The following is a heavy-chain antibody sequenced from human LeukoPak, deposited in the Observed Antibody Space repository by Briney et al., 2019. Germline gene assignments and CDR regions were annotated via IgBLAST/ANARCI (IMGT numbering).Heavy chain of an antibody. D-gene: IGHD3-22*01. CDR1: GYTFTSYG. CDR3: ARGFPPRRNYDSSGYYSYYFDY. J-gene: IGHJ4*02. CDR2: ISGYNGHT. Sequence: GASVKVSCKASGYTFTSYGISWVRQAPGQGREWMGGISGYNGHTNYAQKFRGRVTITTDTSTSTAYMELRSLTSADTAVFYCARGFPPRRNYDSSGYYSYYFDYWGQGTLVTVSS. V-gene: IGHV1-18*01.